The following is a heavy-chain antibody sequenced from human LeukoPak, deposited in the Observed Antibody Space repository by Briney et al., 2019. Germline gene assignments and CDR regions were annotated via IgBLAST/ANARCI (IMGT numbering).Heavy chain of an antibody. D-gene: IGHD6-13*01. V-gene: IGHV3-23*01. CDR2: ISGSGGST. Sequence: GSLRLSCAASRFTFSSYAMSWVRQAPGKGLEWVSAISGSGGSTYYADSVKGRFTISRDNSKNTLYLQMNSLRAEETAVYYCAKGKPRIAASRFQYFDYWGQGTLVTVSS. CDR3: AKGKPRIAASRFQYFDY. J-gene: IGHJ4*02. CDR1: RFTFSSYA.